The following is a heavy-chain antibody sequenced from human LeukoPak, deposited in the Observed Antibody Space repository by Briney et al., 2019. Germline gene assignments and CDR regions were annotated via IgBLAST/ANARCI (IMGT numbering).Heavy chain of an antibody. Sequence: GGSLRLSCAASGFTFSSYRMSWLRQAPGKRLEWVGNINQGGSEKNYVDSVKGRFTLSRDNAKNSLDLQMNSLRADDTAVYYCARDVSGGRGATEYWGQGTPVTVSS. CDR1: GFTFSSYR. CDR2: INQGGSEK. CDR3: ARDVSGGRGATEY. J-gene: IGHJ4*02. V-gene: IGHV3-7*03. D-gene: IGHD1-26*01.